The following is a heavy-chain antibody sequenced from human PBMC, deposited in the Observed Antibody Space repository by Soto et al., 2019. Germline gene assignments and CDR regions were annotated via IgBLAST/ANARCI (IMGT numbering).Heavy chain of an antibody. CDR1: GYTLTELS. J-gene: IGHJ4*02. Sequence: GASVKVSCKVSGYTLTELSMHWVRQAPGKGLEWMGGFDPEDGETIYAQKFQGRVTMTEDTSTDTAYMELSSLRSEDTAVYYCATGVLTGTNPYFDYWGQGTLVTVSS. CDR3: ATGVLTGTNPYFDY. D-gene: IGHD1-7*01. CDR2: FDPEDGET. V-gene: IGHV1-24*01.